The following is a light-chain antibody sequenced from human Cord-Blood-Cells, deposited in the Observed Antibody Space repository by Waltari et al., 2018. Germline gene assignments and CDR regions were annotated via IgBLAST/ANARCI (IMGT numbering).Light chain of an antibody. CDR3: QQYNNWPPGVT. V-gene: IGKV3-15*01. CDR2: GAS. CDR1: QSVSSN. J-gene: IGKJ5*01. Sequence: EIVMTQSPANLSVSPGERATLSCRAGQSVSSNLAWYQQKPGQAPRRLIYGASTRATGIPARLSGSGSGTEFTLTISSLQSEDFAVYYCQQYNNWPPGVTFGQGTRLEIK.